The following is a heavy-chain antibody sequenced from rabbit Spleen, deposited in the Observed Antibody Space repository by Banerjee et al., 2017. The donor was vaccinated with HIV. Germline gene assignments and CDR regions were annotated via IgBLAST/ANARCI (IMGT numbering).Heavy chain of an antibody. J-gene: IGHJ6*01. V-gene: IGHV1S47*01. CDR3: ARDTGTSFSTYGMDL. Sequence: QEQLVESGGGLVQPGGSLKLSCTVSGFDISKYGVTWVRQAPGKGLEWIGYIDPIFGITYYATWVNGRFSISRENTQNTLYLQMTSLTAADTATYFCARDTGTSFSTYGMDLWGPGTLVTVS. D-gene: IGHD8-1*01. CDR1: GFDISKYG. CDR2: IDPIFGIT.